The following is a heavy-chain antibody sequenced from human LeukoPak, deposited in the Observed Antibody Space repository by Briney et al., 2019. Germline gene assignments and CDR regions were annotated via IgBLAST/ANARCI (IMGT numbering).Heavy chain of an antibody. CDR3: ARDSGSYFFSY. D-gene: IGHD1-26*01. Sequence: SETLSLTCTVSGGSLSSYYWSWIRQPPGKGLEWGGYIYHSGSTNYNPSLKSRVTISIDTSKKQFSLELRSVTAADTAVYYCARDSGSYFFSYWGQGTLVTVSS. CDR2: IYHSGST. V-gene: IGHV4-59*12. J-gene: IGHJ4*02. CDR1: GGSLSSYY.